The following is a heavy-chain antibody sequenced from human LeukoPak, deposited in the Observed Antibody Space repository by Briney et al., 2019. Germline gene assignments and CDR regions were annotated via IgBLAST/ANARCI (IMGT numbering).Heavy chain of an antibody. CDR3: ARENHPYYYDSPYYYYGMDV. CDR2: INHSGST. V-gene: IGHV4-34*01. Sequence: SETLSLTCAVYGGSFSGYYWSWIRQPPGKGLEWIGEINHSGSTNYNPSLKSRVTISVDTSKNQFSLKLSSVTAADTAVYYCARENHPYYYDSPYYYYGMDVWGQGTTATVSS. J-gene: IGHJ6*02. D-gene: IGHD3-22*01. CDR1: GGSFSGYY.